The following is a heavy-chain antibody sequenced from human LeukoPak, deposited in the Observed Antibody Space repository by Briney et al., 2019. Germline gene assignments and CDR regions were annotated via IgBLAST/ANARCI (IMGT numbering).Heavy chain of an antibody. D-gene: IGHD3-3*01. V-gene: IGHV4-30-4*01. Sequence: SETLSLTCTVSGGSISSGDYYWSWIRQPPGKGLEWIGYIYYSGSTYYNPSLKSRVTISVDTSKNQFSLKLSSVTAADTAVYYCARGYYAFWSGYSTHGMDVWGQGTTVTVSS. CDR2: IYYSGST. CDR1: GGSISSGDYY. CDR3: ARGYYAFWSGYSTHGMDV. J-gene: IGHJ6*02.